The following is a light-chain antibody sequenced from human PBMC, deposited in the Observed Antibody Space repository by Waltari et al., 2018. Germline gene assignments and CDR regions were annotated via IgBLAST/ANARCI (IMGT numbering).Light chain of an antibody. J-gene: IGLJ1*01. V-gene: IGLV3-10*01. CDR2: EDT. CDR1: ELPRKY. Sequence: SYELTQTPSVSVSPGQTARITCSGHELPRKYAYWFQQKSGQAPRLVIYEDTKLPSGIPERFSGSRSGTVATLTITGAQVDDEADYYCYSSDSTGLRVFGGGTTVVVL. CDR3: YSSDSTGLRV.